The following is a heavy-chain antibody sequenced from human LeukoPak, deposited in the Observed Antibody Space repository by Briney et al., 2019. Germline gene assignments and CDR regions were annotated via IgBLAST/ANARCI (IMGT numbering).Heavy chain of an antibody. D-gene: IGHD6-19*01. J-gene: IGHJ4*02. CDR2: FDPVDGET. CDR1: GYTLTELS. V-gene: IGHV1-24*01. CDR3: ATLTSGIAVAGTTDY. Sequence: ASVKVSCKVSGYTLTELSMHWVRQAPGKGLEWMGGFDPVDGETIYAQKFQGRVTMTEDTSTDTAYMELSSLRSEDTAVYYCATLTSGIAVAGTTDYWGQGTLVTVSS.